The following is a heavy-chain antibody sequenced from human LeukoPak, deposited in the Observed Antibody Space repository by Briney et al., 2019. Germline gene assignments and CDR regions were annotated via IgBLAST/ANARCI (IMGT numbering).Heavy chain of an antibody. CDR2: IIPIFGTA. J-gene: IGHJ3*02. D-gene: IGHD6-13*01. Sequence: GAAVKVSCKASGGTFSSYAISWVRQAPGQGLEWMGGIIPIFGTANYAQKFQGRVTITADESTSTAYMELSSLRSEDTAVYYCARATGGQQLDDAFDIWGQGTMVTVSS. CDR3: ARATGGQQLDDAFDI. V-gene: IGHV1-69*13. CDR1: GGTFSSYA.